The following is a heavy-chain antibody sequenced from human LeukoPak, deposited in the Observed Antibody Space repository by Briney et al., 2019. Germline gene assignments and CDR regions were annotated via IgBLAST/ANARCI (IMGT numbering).Heavy chain of an antibody. J-gene: IGHJ6*03. D-gene: IGHD6-6*01. CDR3: ARGRGSSSPPYYYYYYMDV. V-gene: IGHV1-8*03. CDR1: GYTFTSYD. CDR2: MNPNSGNT. Sequence: ASVKVSCKASGYTFTSYDINWVRQATGQGLEWMGWMNPNSGNTGYAQKFQGRVTITRNTSISTAYMELSSLRSEDTAVYYCARGRGSSSPPYYYYYYMDVWGKGTTVTVSS.